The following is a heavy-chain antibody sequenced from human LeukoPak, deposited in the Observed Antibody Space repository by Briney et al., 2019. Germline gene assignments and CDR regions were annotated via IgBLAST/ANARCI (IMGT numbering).Heavy chain of an antibody. Sequence: KPSETLSLTCTVSGGSISSYYWSWIRQPPGKGLEWIGYIYSSGSTNYNPSLKSRVTISVDTSKNQFSLKLSSVTAADTAVYYCARIMDTAMVSIFDYWGQGTLVTVSS. CDR2: IYSSGST. D-gene: IGHD5-18*01. V-gene: IGHV4-59*12. J-gene: IGHJ4*02. CDR1: GGSISSYY. CDR3: ARIMDTAMVSIFDY.